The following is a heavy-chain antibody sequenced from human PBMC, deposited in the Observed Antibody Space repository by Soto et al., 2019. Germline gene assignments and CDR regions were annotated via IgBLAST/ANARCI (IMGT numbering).Heavy chain of an antibody. CDR1: GGSISSYY. CDR3: ARQYGGSYADY. Sequence: QVQLQESGPGLVKPSETLSLTCTVSGGSISSYYWSWIRQPPGKGLEWIGYIYYSGSTNYNPSLKSRVTISVDKSKNQFSLKLSSVTAADTAVYYCARQYGGSYADYWGQGTLVTVSS. D-gene: IGHD1-26*01. J-gene: IGHJ4*02. V-gene: IGHV4-59*08. CDR2: IYYSGST.